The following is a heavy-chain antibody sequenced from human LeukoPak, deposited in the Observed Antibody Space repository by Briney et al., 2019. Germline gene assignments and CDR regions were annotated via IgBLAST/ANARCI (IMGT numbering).Heavy chain of an antibody. D-gene: IGHD5-18*01. V-gene: IGHV3-21*01. CDR2: ISSSSSYI. CDR3: ARGPSGYSYVDY. Sequence: GGSLRLSCAASGFTFSSYSMNWVRQAPGKGLEWVSSISSSSSYIYYADSVKGRFTISRDNAKNSLYLQMNSLRAEDTAVYYCARGPSGYSYVDYWGQGTLVTVSS. CDR1: GFTFSSYS. J-gene: IGHJ4*02.